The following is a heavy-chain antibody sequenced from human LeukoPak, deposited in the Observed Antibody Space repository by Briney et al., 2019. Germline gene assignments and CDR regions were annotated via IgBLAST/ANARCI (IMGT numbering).Heavy chain of an antibody. V-gene: IGHV4-31*03. CDR1: GGSISSGGYY. CDR2: IYYSGST. D-gene: IGHD2-2*01. J-gene: IGHJ5*02. Sequence: SQTLSLTCTVSGGSISSGGYYWSWIRQHPGKGLEWIGYIYYSGSTYYNPSLKSRVTISVDTSKNQFSLKLSSVTAADTAVYYCARAARYCSSTSCCLGWFDPWGQGTLVTVSS. CDR3: ARAARYCSSTSCCLGWFDP.